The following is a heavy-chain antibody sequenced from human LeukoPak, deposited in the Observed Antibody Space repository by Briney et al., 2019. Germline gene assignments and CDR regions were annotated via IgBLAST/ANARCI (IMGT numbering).Heavy chain of an antibody. J-gene: IGHJ4*02. D-gene: IGHD3-10*01. CDR2: IKQDGSEK. Sequence: PGGSLRLSCAASGFTFSTYWMTWVRQAPGKGLEWVADIKQDGSEKYYVDSVKGRFTISRANAKNSLFLQMNSLRAEDTAVYYCARRFGSGSFENSEFDYWGQGTLVTVSS. CDR1: GFTFSTYW. V-gene: IGHV3-7*01. CDR3: ARRFGSGSFENSEFDY.